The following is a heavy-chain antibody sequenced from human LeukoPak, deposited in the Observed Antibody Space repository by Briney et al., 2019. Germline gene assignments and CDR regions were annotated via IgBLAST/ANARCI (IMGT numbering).Heavy chain of an antibody. CDR1: GFTFSSYA. V-gene: IGHV3-23*01. D-gene: IGHD7-27*01. J-gene: IGHJ4*02. Sequence: PGGSLRLSCAASGFTFSSYAMSWVRQAPGKGLEWVSAISGSGGSTYYADSVNGRFTISRDNAKNSLYLQMTSLRDEDTADYYCAKDQDWGFDYWGQGALVTVSS. CDR3: AKDQDWGFDY. CDR2: ISGSGGST.